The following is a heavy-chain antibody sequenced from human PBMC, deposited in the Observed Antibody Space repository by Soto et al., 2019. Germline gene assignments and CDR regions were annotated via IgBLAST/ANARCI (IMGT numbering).Heavy chain of an antibody. CDR1: GGSISSRGYY. CDR3: ATSNWFDP. J-gene: IGHJ5*02. V-gene: IGHV4-39*01. CDR2: IYYSGST. Sequence: QLQLQESGPGLVKPSETLSLTCTVSGGSISSRGYYWGWIRQPPGKGLEWIGTIYYSGSTYYNPSLKSRVTISVDTSKNQFSLKLSSVTAADAAVDYCATSNWFDPWGQGTLVTVSS.